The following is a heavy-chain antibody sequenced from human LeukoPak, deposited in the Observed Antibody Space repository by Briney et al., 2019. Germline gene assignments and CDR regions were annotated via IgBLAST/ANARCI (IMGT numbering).Heavy chain of an antibody. CDR1: GGSFSGYY. CDR2: IYYSGST. CDR3: ARDGH. J-gene: IGHJ4*02. Sequence: KPSETLSLTCAVYGGSFSGYYWSWIRQPPGKGLEWIGYIYYSGSTNYNPSLKSRVTISVDTSKNQFSLKLSSVTAADTAVYYCARDGHWGQGTLVTVSS. V-gene: IGHV4-59*01.